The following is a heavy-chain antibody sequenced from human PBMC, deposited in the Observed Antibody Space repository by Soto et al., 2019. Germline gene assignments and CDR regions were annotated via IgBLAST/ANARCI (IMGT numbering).Heavy chain of an antibody. CDR2: SFSSGGT. CDR3: ARDREPDGIWTVAS. Sequence: GGSLRLSCAAFGFTLDKYTMGWVRQAPGKGLEWVAESFSSGGTQYADSVKGRFTISRDNSRDMVFLQMNGLRVEDTALYYCARDREPDGIWTVASWGQGALVTGLL. J-gene: IGHJ4*02. CDR1: GFTLDKYT. D-gene: IGHD3-9*01. V-gene: IGHV3-53*01.